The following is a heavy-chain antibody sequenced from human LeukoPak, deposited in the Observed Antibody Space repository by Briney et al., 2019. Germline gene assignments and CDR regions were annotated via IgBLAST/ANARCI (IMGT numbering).Heavy chain of an antibody. J-gene: IGHJ3*02. D-gene: IGHD5-12*01. CDR3: ARDSLYSAHAFDI. CDR2: INPNSGGT. V-gene: IGHV1-2*02. CDR1: GYTFTGYY. Sequence: ASVKVSCKASGYTFTGYYMHWVRQAPGQGLEWMGWINPNSGGTNYAQKFQGRVTMTRDTSTSTVYMELSSLRSEDTAVYYCARDSLYSAHAFDIWGQGTMVIVSS.